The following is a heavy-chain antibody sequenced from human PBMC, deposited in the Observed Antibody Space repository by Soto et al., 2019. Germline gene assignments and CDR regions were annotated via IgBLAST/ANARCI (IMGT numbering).Heavy chain of an antibody. CDR3: ASSQWLVRDYYYGMDV. CDR1: GFTFSSYS. V-gene: IGHV3-21*01. Sequence: PGGSLRLSCAASGFTFSSYSMNWVRQAPGKGLEWVSSISSSSSYIYYADPVKGRFTISRDNAKNSLYLQMNSLRAEDTAVYYCASSQWLVRDYYYGMDVWGQGTTVTVSS. D-gene: IGHD6-19*01. J-gene: IGHJ6*02. CDR2: ISSSSSYI.